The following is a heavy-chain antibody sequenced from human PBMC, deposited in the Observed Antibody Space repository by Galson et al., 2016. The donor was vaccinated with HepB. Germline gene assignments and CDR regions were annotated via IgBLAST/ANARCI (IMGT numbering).Heavy chain of an antibody. V-gene: IGHV3-23*01. CDR1: GFTFTNYA. D-gene: IGHD1-26*01. Sequence: SLRLSCAASGFTFTNYAMSWVRQAPGKGLKCVSTIRGYSGSAYYADPVKGRFTISRDNSKNTLYLRMNSLRAEDTAVYYCANAPEWELLPQGFDPWGQGTLVIVSS. J-gene: IGHJ5*02. CDR3: ANAPEWELLPQGFDP. CDR2: IRGYSGSA.